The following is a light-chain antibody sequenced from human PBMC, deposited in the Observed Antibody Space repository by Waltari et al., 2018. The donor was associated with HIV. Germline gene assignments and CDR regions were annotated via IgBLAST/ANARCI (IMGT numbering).Light chain of an antibody. Sequence: EIVLTQSPGTLSLSPGEGATLSCRASQSVSSSDLAWYQQKRGQAPRLLIYGASSRATGIPDRFSGSGSGTDFTLTISRLEPEDFAVYYCQQYGTSLFTFGQGTRLEIK. CDR3: QQYGTSLFT. CDR2: GAS. CDR1: QSVSSSD. J-gene: IGKJ5*01. V-gene: IGKV3-20*01.